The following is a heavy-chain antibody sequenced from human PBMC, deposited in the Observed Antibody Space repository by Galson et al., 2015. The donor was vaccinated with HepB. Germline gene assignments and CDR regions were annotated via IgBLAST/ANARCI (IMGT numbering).Heavy chain of an antibody. Sequence: SLRLSCAASGFTFSSYAMHWVRQALGKGLEYVSAISSNGGSTYYADSVKGRFTISRDNSKNTLYLQMNSLRAEDTAVYYCARDGRPPRGYSSSHHYYYGMDVWGQGTTVTVSS. CDR3: ARDGRPPRGYSSSHHYYYGMDV. D-gene: IGHD6-13*01. V-gene: IGHV3-64*04. J-gene: IGHJ6*02. CDR1: GFTFSSYA. CDR2: ISSNGGST.